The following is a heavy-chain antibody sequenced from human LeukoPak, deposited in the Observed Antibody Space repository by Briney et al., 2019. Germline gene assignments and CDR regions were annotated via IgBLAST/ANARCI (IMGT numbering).Heavy chain of an antibody. J-gene: IGHJ4*02. CDR1: GFTFSSYW. V-gene: IGHV3-74*01. CDR2: INTDGSST. D-gene: IGHD6-13*01. CDR3: ARTIAAADSDY. Sequence: PGGSLRLSCAASGFTFSSYWMHWVRQAPGKGLVWVSRINTDGSSTSYADSVKGRFTISRDNAKNTLYLQMNSLRAEDTAVYYCARTIAAADSDYWGQGTLVTVSS.